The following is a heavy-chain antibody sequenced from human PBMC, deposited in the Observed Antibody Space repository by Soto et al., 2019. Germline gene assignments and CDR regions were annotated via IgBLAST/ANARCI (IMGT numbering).Heavy chain of an antibody. V-gene: IGHV4-59*01. J-gene: IGHJ2*01. Sequence: QVQLQESRPGLVKPSETLSLTCTVSGGSISSYYWSWIRQPPGKGLEWIGYIYYSGSTNYNPSLKSRVTISVDTSKNQFSLKLSSVTVADTAVYYCARAYSWYFDFWGRGTLVTVSS. CDR3: ARAYSWYFDF. CDR2: IYYSGST. D-gene: IGHD1-26*01. CDR1: GGSISSYY.